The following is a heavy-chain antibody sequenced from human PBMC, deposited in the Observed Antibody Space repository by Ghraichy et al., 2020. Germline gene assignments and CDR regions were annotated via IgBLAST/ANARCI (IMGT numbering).Heavy chain of an antibody. CDR1: GFTFSSYA. J-gene: IGHJ4*02. D-gene: IGHD6-6*01. CDR2: ISSNGGST. CDR3: ARVPSSSEYYFDY. Sequence: GESLNISCAASGFTFSSYAMHWVRQAPGKGLEYVSAISSNGGSTYYANSVKGRFTISRDNSKNTLYLQMGSLRAEDMAVYYCARVPSSSEYYFDYWGQGTLVTVSS. V-gene: IGHV3-64*01.